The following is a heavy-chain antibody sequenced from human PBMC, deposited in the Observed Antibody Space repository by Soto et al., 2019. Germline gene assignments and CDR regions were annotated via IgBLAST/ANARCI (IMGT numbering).Heavy chain of an antibody. CDR2: VYYSGST. CDR3: ARGPFGYYGSGSLDY. V-gene: IGHV4-39*01. J-gene: IGHJ4*02. Sequence: QLQLQESGPGLVKPSETLSLTCTVSGGSISSSGYYWGWIRQPQGKGLEWIGSVYYSGSTYYNPSLKSRVTISVDTPQKQLSLKLSSVTAADTAVYYCARGPFGYYGSGSLDYWGQGTLVTVSS. CDR1: GGSISSSGYY. D-gene: IGHD3-10*01.